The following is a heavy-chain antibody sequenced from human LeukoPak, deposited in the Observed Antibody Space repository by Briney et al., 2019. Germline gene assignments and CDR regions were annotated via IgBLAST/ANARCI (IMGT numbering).Heavy chain of an antibody. Sequence: PSETLSLTCTVSGGSISSYYWSWIRQPPGKGLEWIGYIYYSGSTNYNPSLKSRVTISVDRSKNQFSLKLSSVTAADTAVYYCARGGGYQLLSQNWFDPWGQGTLVTVSS. CDR3: ARGGGYQLLSQNWFDP. J-gene: IGHJ5*02. D-gene: IGHD2-2*01. V-gene: IGHV4-59*12. CDR2: IYYSGST. CDR1: GGSISSYY.